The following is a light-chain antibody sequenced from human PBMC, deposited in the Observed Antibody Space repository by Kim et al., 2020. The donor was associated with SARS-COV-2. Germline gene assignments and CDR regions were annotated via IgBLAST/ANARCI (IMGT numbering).Light chain of an antibody. Sequence: GDRVTITCRASQSVSTSLAWYQQKPGKAPRLLIYEASVLKSGVPSRFSGGASGTEFTLTISSVQPDDFATYYCQQYSSFLYTFGQGTKL. V-gene: IGKV1-5*01. CDR1: QSVSTS. CDR2: EAS. CDR3: QQYSSFLYT. J-gene: IGKJ2*01.